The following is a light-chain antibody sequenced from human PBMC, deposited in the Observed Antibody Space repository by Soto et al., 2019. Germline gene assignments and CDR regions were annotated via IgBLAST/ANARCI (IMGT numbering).Light chain of an antibody. V-gene: IGLV1-40*01. Sequence: QSVLTQPPSVSGAPGQRVTISCTGSSSNIGAGYDVHWYQQLPGTAPKLLIYGNSNRPSGVPDRFSGSKSGTSASLAIPGPQAEEEADYSCQSYDTSRSVVVFGGGTKLTVL. CDR3: QSYDTSRSVVV. CDR2: GNS. J-gene: IGLJ2*01. CDR1: SSNIGAGYD.